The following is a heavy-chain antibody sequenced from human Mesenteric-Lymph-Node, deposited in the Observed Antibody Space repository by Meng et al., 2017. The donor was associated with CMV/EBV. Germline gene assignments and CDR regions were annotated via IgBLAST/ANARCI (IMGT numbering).Heavy chain of an antibody. V-gene: IGHV5-51*01. J-gene: IGHJ4*02. CDR1: GFTFDDYA. D-gene: IGHD5-18*01. CDR2: IYPGDSDT. Sequence: GESLKISCAASGFTFDDYAMHWVRQAPGKGLEWMGIIYPGDSDTRYSPSFQGQVTISADKSISTAYLQWSSLKASDTAMYYCARLLGTAMVYWGQGTLVTVSS. CDR3: ARLLGTAMVY.